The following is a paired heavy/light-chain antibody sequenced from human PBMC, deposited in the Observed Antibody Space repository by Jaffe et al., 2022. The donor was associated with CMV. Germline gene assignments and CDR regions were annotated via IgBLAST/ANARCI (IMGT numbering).Heavy chain of an antibody. Sequence: EVQLLESGGGLVQPGGSLRLSCAASGFTFSSCAMNWVRQAPGKGLEWVSTISTSGGNTYYADSVKGRFTISRDNSKDTVYLQMNSLGAEDTAVYYCAKDPVGPTVYYFDYWGQGTLVTVSS. CDR3: AKDPVGPTVYYFDY. V-gene: IGHV3-23*01. CDR1: GFTFSSCA. J-gene: IGHJ4*02. CDR2: ISTSGGNT. D-gene: IGHD1-26*01.
Light chain of an antibody. V-gene: IGKV1-5*03. Sequence: DIQMTQSPSTLSASIGDRVTITCRASQSISRWLAWYQQKPGKGPKLLIYKASNLESGVPTRFSGSGSGTEFTLTISSLQPEDFATYYCQQYNNSPRTFGQGTKVEIK. J-gene: IGKJ1*01. CDR2: KAS. CDR1: QSISRW. CDR3: QQYNNSPRT.